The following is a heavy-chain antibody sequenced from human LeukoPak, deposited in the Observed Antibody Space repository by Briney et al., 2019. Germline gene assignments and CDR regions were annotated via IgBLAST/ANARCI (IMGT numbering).Heavy chain of an antibody. CDR1: GFIFSSYG. CDR2: ISSDGSNK. D-gene: IGHD5-12*01. V-gene: IGHV3-30*03. CDR3: TRDDVLSGYVPYYFAMDV. Sequence: GGSLRLSCAASGFIFSSYGMHWVRQAPGKGLEWVAVISSDGSNKFYADSVKGRFTISRDNPVDTVFLQMNSLRADDTAVYYCTRDDVLSGYVPYYFAMDVWGQGTTVTVSS. J-gene: IGHJ6*02.